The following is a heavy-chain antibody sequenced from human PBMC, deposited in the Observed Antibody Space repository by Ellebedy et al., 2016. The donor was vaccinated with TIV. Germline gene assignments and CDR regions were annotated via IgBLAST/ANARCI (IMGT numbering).Heavy chain of an antibody. CDR1: GFTFSSYW. CDR2: LNSDGSST. Sequence: PGESLKISCAASGFTFSSYWMHWVRQAPGRGLVWVSRLNSDGSSTSYADSVKGRFTLSRDNAKNTLYLQMNSLGAEDTAVYYCGRESVSLLRLGEGGGYDGMDVWGQGTTVTVSS. V-gene: IGHV3-74*01. D-gene: IGHD3-10*01. CDR3: GRESVSLLRLGEGGGYDGMDV. J-gene: IGHJ6*02.